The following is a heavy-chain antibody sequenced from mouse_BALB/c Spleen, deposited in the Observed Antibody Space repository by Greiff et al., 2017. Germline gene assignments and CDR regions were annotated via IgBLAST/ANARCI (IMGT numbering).Heavy chain of an antibody. CDR3: ARRGWLRYFDV. V-gene: IGHV4-1*02. CDR2: INPDSSTI. D-gene: IGHD2-3*01. J-gene: IGHJ1*01. Sequence: EVKVVESGGGLVQPGGSLKLSCAASGFDFSRYWMSWVRQAPGKGLEWIGEINPDSSTINYTPSLKDKFIISRDNAKNTLYLQMSKVRSEDTALYYCARRGWLRYFDVWGAGTTVTVSS. CDR1: GFDFSRYW.